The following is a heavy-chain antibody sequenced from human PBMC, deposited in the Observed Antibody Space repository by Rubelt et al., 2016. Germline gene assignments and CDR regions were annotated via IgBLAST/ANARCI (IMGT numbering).Heavy chain of an antibody. J-gene: IGHJ4*02. CDR3: ARDFRSNNGIYYSDY. Sequence: EVQLVEYGGGLVQPGGSLSLSCAASGFTFSTYFMSWVRQAPGKGLEWVANMKGDGEIFYADSMKGRFTISRDNAKNLVYLRMKSLRAEETAVYYCARDFRSNNGIYYSDYWGQGTLVTVSS. CDR2: MKGDGEI. D-gene: IGHD3-22*01. CDR1: GFTFSTYF. V-gene: IGHV3-7*01.